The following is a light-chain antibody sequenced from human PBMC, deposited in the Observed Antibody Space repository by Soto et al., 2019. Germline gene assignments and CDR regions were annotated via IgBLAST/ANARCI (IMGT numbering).Light chain of an antibody. CDR3: QQYHEWPMT. Sequence: EIVMTQSPATLSVSPGGRVTLSCRASQSISSHLGWYQQRPGRTPSLLIYDSSSRFTDIPARFSGSGSGTEFTLTISSLQSEDFAVYYCQQYHEWPMTFGQGTRLEIK. CDR2: DSS. J-gene: IGKJ5*01. V-gene: IGKV3-15*01. CDR1: QSISSH.